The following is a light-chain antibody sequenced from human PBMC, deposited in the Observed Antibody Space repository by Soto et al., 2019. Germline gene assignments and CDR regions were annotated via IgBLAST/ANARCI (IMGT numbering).Light chain of an antibody. J-gene: IGKJ4*01. CDR3: QQPDSFPLS. CDR1: QGIRNW. V-gene: IGKV1D-12*01. Sequence: DIQMTQSPSSVPASVGDRVTITCRASQGIRNWLAWYQQTPGKAPELLIFAASSMQSGVPSRFSGRESGTEFTRTIDSLQPEDFATNYCQQPDSFPLSCGGGTKVDIK. CDR2: AAS.